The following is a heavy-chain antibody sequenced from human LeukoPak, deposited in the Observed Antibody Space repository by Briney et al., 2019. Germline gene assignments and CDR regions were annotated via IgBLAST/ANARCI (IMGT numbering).Heavy chain of an antibody. CDR2: ISSSSSYI. J-gene: IGHJ4*02. CDR1: GFTFSSYS. D-gene: IGHD2-2*01. V-gene: IGHV3-21*01. Sequence: VGSLRLSCAASGFTFSSYSMNWVRQAPGKGLEWVSSISSSSSYIYYADSMKGRFTISRDNAKNSLYLQMNSLRAEDTAVYYCARETYCTNTTCPFGDHFDYWGQGTLVTVTS. CDR3: ARETYCTNTTCPFGDHFDY.